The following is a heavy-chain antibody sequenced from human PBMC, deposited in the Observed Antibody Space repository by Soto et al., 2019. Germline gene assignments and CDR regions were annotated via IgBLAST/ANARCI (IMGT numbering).Heavy chain of an antibody. CDR2: IYPRDSDT. J-gene: IGHJ3*02. D-gene: IGHD1-26*01. CDR3: ARHSGSSIKEASDI. Sequence: GESLKISCKGSGYSFTDYWIAWVRQMPGKGLEWMGIIYPRDSDTRYSPSFQGQVTISADKSISAAYLQWRSLKASDTSMYYCARHSGSSIKEASDIWGHGTMVTVSS. V-gene: IGHV5-51*01. CDR1: GYSFTDYW.